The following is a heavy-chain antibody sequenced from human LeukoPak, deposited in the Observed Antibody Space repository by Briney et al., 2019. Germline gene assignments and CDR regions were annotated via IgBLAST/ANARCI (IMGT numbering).Heavy chain of an antibody. CDR2: INEDGSST. J-gene: IGHJ4*02. V-gene: IGHV3-74*01. Sequence: GGSLRLSCAPSGYTLSIYWMHWVPHGPGKGLVWVSRINEDGSSTSYAESVRGRFTIPRDNAKNTLYLQMNSLRAEDAAVYYCTTDTFGARDSWGQGTLVTVSS. CDR1: GYTLSIYW. CDR3: TTDTFGARDS. D-gene: IGHD3-10*01.